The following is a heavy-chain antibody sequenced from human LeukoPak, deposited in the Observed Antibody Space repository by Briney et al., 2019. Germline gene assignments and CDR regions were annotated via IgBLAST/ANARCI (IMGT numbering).Heavy chain of an antibody. CDR3: AKDLGGDYDR. J-gene: IGHJ4*02. CDR1: GFTFSSYA. D-gene: IGHD4-17*01. V-gene: IGHV3-23*01. CDR2: ISGSGVST. Sequence: GGSLRLSCAASGFTFSSYAMSWVRQAPGKGLEWVSGISGSGVSTNYADSVKGRFTISRDKSKNTLYLQMNSLRAEDTALYYCAKDLGGDYDRWGQGTLVTVSS.